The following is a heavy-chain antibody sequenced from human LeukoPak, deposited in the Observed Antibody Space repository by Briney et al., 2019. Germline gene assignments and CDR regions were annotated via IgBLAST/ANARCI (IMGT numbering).Heavy chain of an antibody. V-gene: IGHV1-69*04. Sequence: SVKVSCKASGGTFNSYAISWVRQAPGQGLEWMGRIIPILGIANYAQKFQGRVTITADKSTSTAYMELSSLRSEDTAVYYCARDLDPGVRGVPTQYYWGQGTLVTVSS. CDR1: GGTFNSYA. J-gene: IGHJ4*02. CDR2: IIPILGIA. CDR3: ARDLDPGVRGVPTQYY. D-gene: IGHD3-10*01.